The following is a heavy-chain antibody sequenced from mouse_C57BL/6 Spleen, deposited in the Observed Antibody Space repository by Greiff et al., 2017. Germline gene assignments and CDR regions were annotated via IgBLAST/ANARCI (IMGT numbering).Heavy chain of an antibody. Sequence: EVQLQQSGPGLVKPSQSLSLTCSVTGYSITSGYYWNWIRQFPGNKLEWMGYISYDGSNNYNPSLKNRISITRDTSKNQFFLKLNSVTTEDTATYYCARSGDYDGAFDYWGQGTTLTVSS. J-gene: IGHJ2*01. CDR1: GYSITSGYY. CDR2: ISYDGSN. CDR3: ARSGDYDGAFDY. D-gene: IGHD2-4*01. V-gene: IGHV3-6*01.